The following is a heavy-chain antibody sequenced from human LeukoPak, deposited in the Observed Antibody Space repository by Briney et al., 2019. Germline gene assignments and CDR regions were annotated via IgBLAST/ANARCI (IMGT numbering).Heavy chain of an antibody. J-gene: IGHJ5*01. D-gene: IGHD3-16*02. V-gene: IGHV3-48*02. CDR1: GFTFSGYS. Sequence: GGSLRLSCAASGFTFSGYSMNWVRQAPGKGLEWVSYISSSSSTIYYADSVKGRFTISRDNAKNSLYLQMNSLRDEDTAVYYCARGFELITFGGAIGKLNWFDSWGQGTLVTVSS. CDR3: ARGFELITFGGAIGKLNWFDS. CDR2: ISSSSSTI.